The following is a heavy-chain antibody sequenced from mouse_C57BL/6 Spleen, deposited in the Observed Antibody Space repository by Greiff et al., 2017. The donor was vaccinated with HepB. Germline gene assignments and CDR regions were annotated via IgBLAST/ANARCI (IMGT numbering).Heavy chain of an antibody. CDR3: ARWNSNYLYYAMDY. D-gene: IGHD2-5*01. J-gene: IGHJ4*01. CDR2: IYPGDGDT. V-gene: IGHV1-80*01. CDR1: GYAFSSYW. Sequence: QVQLQQSGAELVKPGASVKISCKASGYAFSSYWMNWVKQRPGKGLEWIGQIYPGDGDTNYNGKFKGKATLTADKSSSTAYMQLSSLTSEDSAVYFCARWNSNYLYYAMDYWGQGTSVTVSS.